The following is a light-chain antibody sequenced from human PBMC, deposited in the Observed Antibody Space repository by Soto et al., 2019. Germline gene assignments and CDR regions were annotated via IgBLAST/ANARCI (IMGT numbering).Light chain of an antibody. CDR3: ASYSCLSTRV. CDR1: NSDVGGYYY. J-gene: IGLJ1*01. CDR2: EVT. V-gene: IGLV2-14*01. Sequence: QSVLTQPASVSWSPGQSITISCTGSNSDVGGYYYVSWYQQHPGKAPQLIIYEVTNRPSGVSTRFSGSKSGSTASLTISGLQFEDEADYPCASYSCLSTRVFGSGTKVTVL.